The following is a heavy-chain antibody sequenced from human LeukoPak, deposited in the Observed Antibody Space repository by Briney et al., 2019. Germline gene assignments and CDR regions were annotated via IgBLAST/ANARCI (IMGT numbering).Heavy chain of an antibody. CDR1: GYTFTGYY. CDR3: ARVGKAGTTSPFDF. V-gene: IGHV1-2*02. Sequence: ASVKVSCKASGYTFTGYYMHWVRQAPGQGLELVGWIDLNTGVTNYAQKFQGRVTMTRDTSVSTACMELSRLRSDDTAVYYCARVGKAGTTSPFDFWGQGTLVTVSS. J-gene: IGHJ4*02. D-gene: IGHD1-1*01. CDR2: IDLNTGVT.